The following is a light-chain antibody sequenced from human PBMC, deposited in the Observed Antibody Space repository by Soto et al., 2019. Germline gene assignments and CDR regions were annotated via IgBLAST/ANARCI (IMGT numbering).Light chain of an antibody. J-gene: IGLJ3*02. CDR3: QSYDSSLSGVV. Sequence: QSVLAQPPSVSGAPGQRITISCTGNSSNIGAGNDVHWYQQRPGTAPKLLIYYNSNRPSGVPDRFSGSKSGTSASLAITGLQAEDEADYYCQSYDSSLSGVVFGGGTKLTVL. CDR1: SSNIGAGND. V-gene: IGLV1-40*01. CDR2: YNS.